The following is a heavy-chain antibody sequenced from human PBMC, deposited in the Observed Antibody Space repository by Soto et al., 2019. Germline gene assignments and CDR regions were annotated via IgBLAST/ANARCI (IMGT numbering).Heavy chain of an antibody. D-gene: IGHD3-22*01. Sequence: SETLSLTCTVSDGSISNFYWSWIRQPPGKGLEWIGYISSSGNTNYNPSLKSRVSISVDTSKNQSSLNLTSVTAADTAVYYCARAPMVLTRSYFDSWGQGTPVTVSS. J-gene: IGHJ4*02. CDR3: ARAPMVLTRSYFDS. CDR2: ISSSGNT. V-gene: IGHV4-59*01. CDR1: DGSISNFY.